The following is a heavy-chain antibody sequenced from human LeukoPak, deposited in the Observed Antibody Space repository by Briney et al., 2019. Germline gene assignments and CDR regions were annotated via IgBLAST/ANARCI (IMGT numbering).Heavy chain of an antibody. J-gene: IGHJ4*02. CDR2: ISGSGGST. CDR1: GFTFSSYA. Sequence: GGSLRLSCAASGFTFSSYAMSWVRQAPGKGLEWVSAISGSGGSTYYADSVKGRFTISRDNSKNTLYLQMSSLRAEDTAVYYCAKGGYYYDSSGYYETRYDYFDYWGQGTLVTVSS. V-gene: IGHV3-23*01. CDR3: AKGGYYYDSSGYYETRYDYFDY. D-gene: IGHD3-22*01.